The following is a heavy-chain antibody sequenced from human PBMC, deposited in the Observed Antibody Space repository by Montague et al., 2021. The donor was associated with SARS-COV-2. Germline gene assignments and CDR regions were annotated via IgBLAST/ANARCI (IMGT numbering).Heavy chain of an antibody. D-gene: IGHD5-12*01. CDR3: ARRGRPYSGYTTGYFDY. CDR1: GYIFISHW. J-gene: IGHJ4*02. Sequence: QSEAEVKKPGESLRISCKVSGYIFISHWITWVRQMPGKGLEWMGRIDPSDSYTNYSPSFQGHVSISVDKSISTAYLQWSSLKASDTAMYYCARRGRPYSGYTTGYFDYWGQGTLVTVSS. CDR2: IDPSDSYT. V-gene: IGHV5-10-1*01.